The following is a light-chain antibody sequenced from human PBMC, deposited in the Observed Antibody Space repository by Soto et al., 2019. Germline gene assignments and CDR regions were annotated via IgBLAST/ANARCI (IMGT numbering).Light chain of an antibody. CDR1: QSISSD. V-gene: IGKV1-39*01. J-gene: IGKJ4*01. Sequence: DIKMTQSPSSLSASVGDRVTITCRASQSISSDLNWYQQKPGEAPKLLVYGASNLQSGVPSTFSGSGSGTDFTLTISSLQPEDFATYYCQQSNNYPLTFGGGTKVEIK. CDR3: QQSNNYPLT. CDR2: GAS.